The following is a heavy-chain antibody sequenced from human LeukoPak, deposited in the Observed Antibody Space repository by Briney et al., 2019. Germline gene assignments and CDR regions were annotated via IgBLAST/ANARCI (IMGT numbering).Heavy chain of an antibody. Sequence: SETLSLTCAVYGGSFSGYYWSWIRQPPGKGLEWIGEINHSGSTNYNPSLKSRVTISVDTSKNQFSLKLTSVTAADTAVYYCARSKREYSSSFGMDVWGQGTTVTVSS. D-gene: IGHD6-13*01. V-gene: IGHV4-34*01. CDR3: ARSKREYSSSFGMDV. CDR1: GGSFSGYY. J-gene: IGHJ6*02. CDR2: INHSGST.